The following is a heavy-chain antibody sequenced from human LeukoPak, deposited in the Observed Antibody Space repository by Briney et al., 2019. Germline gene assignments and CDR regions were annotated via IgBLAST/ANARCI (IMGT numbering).Heavy chain of an antibody. CDR2: IIPIFGTA. J-gene: IGHJ4*02. V-gene: IGHV1-69*05. Sequence: SVKVSCKASGGTFSSYAINWVRQAPGQGLEWMGRIIPIFGTANYAQKFQGRVTITTDESTSTAYMELSSLRSEDTAVYYCARGGRPYYYDSSGYFFDYWGQGTLVTVSS. D-gene: IGHD3-22*01. CDR3: ARGGRPYYYDSSGYFFDY. CDR1: GGTFSSYA.